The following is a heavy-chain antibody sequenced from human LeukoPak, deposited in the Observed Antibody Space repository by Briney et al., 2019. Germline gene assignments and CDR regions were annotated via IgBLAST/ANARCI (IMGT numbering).Heavy chain of an antibody. CDR3: ARLKMGAYFDL. CDR1: GGSFSGYY. Sequence: PSETLSLTCAVYGGSFSGYYWSWIRQPPGKGLEWVGYIFYTGDTSYSPSLKSRVTISLDTSKNQFSLKLRSVTAADTAVYYCARLKMGAYFDLWGRGTLVTVSS. D-gene: IGHD3-16*01. J-gene: IGHJ2*01. CDR2: IFYTGDT. V-gene: IGHV4-59*08.